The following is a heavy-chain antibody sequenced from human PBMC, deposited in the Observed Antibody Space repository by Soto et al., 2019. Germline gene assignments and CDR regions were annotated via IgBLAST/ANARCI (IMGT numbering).Heavy chain of an antibody. J-gene: IGHJ6*02. CDR1: GGSISSSSYY. CDR2: IYYSGST. Sequence: SETLSLTCTVSGGSISSSSYYWGWIRQPPGKGLEWIGSIYYSGSTYYNPSLKSRVTISVDTSKNQFSLKLSSVTAADTAVYYCACIFSWGYGYGFYYYGMDVWGQGTTVTVSS. CDR3: ACIFSWGYGYGFYYYGMDV. D-gene: IGHD5-18*01. V-gene: IGHV4-39*01.